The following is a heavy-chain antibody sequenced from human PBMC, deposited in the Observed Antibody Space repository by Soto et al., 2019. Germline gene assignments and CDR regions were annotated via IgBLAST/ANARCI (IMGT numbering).Heavy chain of an antibody. Sequence: PGGSLRLSCAASGFTVSSNYMSWVRQAPGKGLEWVSVIYSGGSTYYADSVKGRFTISRDNSKNTLYLQMNSLRAEDTAVYYCARSQDDYVWGSYKLDYWGQGTLVTVSS. J-gene: IGHJ4*02. D-gene: IGHD3-16*01. CDR3: ARSQDDYVWGSYKLDY. CDR2: IYSGGST. V-gene: IGHV3-53*01. CDR1: GFTVSSNY.